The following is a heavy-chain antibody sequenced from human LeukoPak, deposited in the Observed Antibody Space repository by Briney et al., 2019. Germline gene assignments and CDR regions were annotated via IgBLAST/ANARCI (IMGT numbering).Heavy chain of an antibody. J-gene: IGHJ3*02. Sequence: SETLSLTCAVSGGSISSYYWSWIRQPPGKGLEWIGYIYYSGSTNYNPSLKSRVTISVDTSKNQFSLKLSSVTAADTAVYYCARDISIFGVVPSAFDIWGQGTMVTVSS. D-gene: IGHD3-3*01. CDR3: ARDISIFGVVPSAFDI. V-gene: IGHV4-59*01. CDR1: GGSISSYY. CDR2: IYYSGST.